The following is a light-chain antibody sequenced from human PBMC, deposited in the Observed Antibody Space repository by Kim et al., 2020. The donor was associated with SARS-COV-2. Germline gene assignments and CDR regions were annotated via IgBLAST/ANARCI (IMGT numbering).Light chain of an antibody. CDR1: QSVSSW. V-gene: IGKV1-5*01. CDR3: QQYQSYWT. Sequence: SASVGDRVTNSWRARQSVSSWSAWYQQRAGEAPKLLIYDASRLEGGVPSRFSGSGSGTEFTLTISSLQPDDFATYHCQQYQSYWTFGQGTKVDIK. J-gene: IGKJ1*01. CDR2: DAS.